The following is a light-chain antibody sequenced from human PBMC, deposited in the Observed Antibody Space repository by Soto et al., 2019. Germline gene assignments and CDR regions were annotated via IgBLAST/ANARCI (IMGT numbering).Light chain of an antibody. CDR1: QSISSW. V-gene: IGKV1-5*03. J-gene: IGKJ1*01. CDR2: KAS. CDR3: QQYNSYSS. Sequence: DIQMTQSPSTLSAPAGDRLTITIRASQSISSWLAWYQQKPGKAPKLLIYKASNLESGVPSRFSGSGSGTEFTLTISSLQPDDFATYYCQQYNSYSSFGQGTKVDIK.